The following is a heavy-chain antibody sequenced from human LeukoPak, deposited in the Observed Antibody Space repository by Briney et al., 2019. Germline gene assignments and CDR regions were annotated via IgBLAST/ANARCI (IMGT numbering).Heavy chain of an antibody. V-gene: IGHV3-30*03. CDR2: ISYDGSNR. D-gene: IGHD4/OR15-4a*01. CDR3: ARDPSAMVTKYYFDF. CDR1: GFTFSSYG. J-gene: IGHJ4*02. Sequence: TGGSLRLSCAASGFTFSSYGMHWVRQAPGKGLEWVAVISYDGSNRYYADSVKGRFTISRDNSKNTLYLQMNSLRAEDTAVYFCARDPSAMVTKYYFDFWGQGTLVTASS.